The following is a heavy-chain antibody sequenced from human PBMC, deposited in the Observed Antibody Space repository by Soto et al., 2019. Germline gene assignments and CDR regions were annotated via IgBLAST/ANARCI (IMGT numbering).Heavy chain of an antibody. CDR2: ITGSGGGT. Sequence: EVQLLESGGGLVQPGGSLRLSCAASGVTFSNYAMTWVRQAPGKGLELVSVITGSGGGTDFVDAVNGRFTIIRDNSKKTVYLHMNSLRAADTAVHYYAKRPLTAAGFDYWGPGTLVTVSS. CDR3: AKRPLTAAGFDY. D-gene: IGHD6-13*01. CDR1: GVTFSNYA. V-gene: IGHV3-23*01. J-gene: IGHJ4*02.